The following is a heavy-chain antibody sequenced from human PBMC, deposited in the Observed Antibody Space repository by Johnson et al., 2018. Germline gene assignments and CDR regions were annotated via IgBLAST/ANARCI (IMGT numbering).Heavy chain of an antibody. CDR1: GFTFSDYY. Sequence: QVQLVESGGGLVKPGGSLRLSCAASGFTFSDYYMSWIRQAPGKGLEWVSYISSSGSTIYYADSVKGRFTIHRDNAKNSLYLQMNSLRAENTAVYYCARDLVWELHRTFDCWGQGTMVTVSS. CDR3: ARDLVWELHRTFDC. V-gene: IGHV3-11*04. D-gene: IGHD1-26*01. J-gene: IGHJ3*01. CDR2: ISSSGSTI.